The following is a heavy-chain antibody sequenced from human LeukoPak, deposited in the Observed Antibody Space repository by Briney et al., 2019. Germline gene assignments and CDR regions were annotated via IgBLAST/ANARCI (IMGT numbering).Heavy chain of an antibody. CDR3: AGTAAGTLG. CDR1: GFTFSTYG. V-gene: IGHV3-33*01. J-gene: IGHJ4*02. D-gene: IGHD6-13*01. CDR2: IWYDGSNK. Sequence: PGGSLRLSCAASGFTFSTYGMHWVRQAPGKGLEWVAVIWYDGSNKYYADSVKGRFTISRDNSKNTLYLQMNSLRAEDTAVYYCAGTAAGTLGWGQGTLVTVSS.